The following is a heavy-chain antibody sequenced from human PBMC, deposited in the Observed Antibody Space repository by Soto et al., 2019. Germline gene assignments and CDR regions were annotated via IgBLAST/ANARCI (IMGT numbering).Heavy chain of an antibody. J-gene: IGHJ6*02. V-gene: IGHV3-30-3*01. CDR1: GFTFSSYA. CDR3: VRVYYDFWSGPRNYGMDV. D-gene: IGHD3-3*01. CDR2: ISYDGSNK. Sequence: GGSLRLSCAASGFTFSSYAMHWVRQAPGKGLEWVAVISYDGSNKYYADSVKGRFTISRDNSKNTLYLQMNSLRAEDTAVYYCVRVYYDFWSGPRNYGMDVWGQGTTVTVSS.